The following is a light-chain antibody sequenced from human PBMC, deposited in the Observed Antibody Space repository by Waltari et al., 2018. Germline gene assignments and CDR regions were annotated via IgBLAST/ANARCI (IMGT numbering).Light chain of an antibody. CDR3: QQYNNWPPWT. V-gene: IGKV3-15*01. CDR2: GAS. Sequence: EIVMTQSPATLSVSPGESATLSCRASQSVSSNLAWYQQKPGQAPRLLIYGASTRANGIPARFSGSGSGTEFTLTISSLQSGDFAVYYCQQYNNWPPWTFGQGTKVEIK. J-gene: IGKJ1*01. CDR1: QSVSSN.